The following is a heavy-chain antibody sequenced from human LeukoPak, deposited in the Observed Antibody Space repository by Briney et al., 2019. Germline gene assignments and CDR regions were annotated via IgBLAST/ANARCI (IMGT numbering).Heavy chain of an antibody. Sequence: SETLSLTCTVSGGSISSYYRSWIRQPAGKGLEWIGRIYTSGSTNYNPSLKSRVTMSVDTSKNQFSLKLSSVTAADTAVYYCARGYYDSSGYYYLMTFDYWGQGTLVTVSS. D-gene: IGHD3-22*01. CDR3: ARGYYDSSGYYYLMTFDY. J-gene: IGHJ4*02. CDR1: GGSISSYY. V-gene: IGHV4-4*07. CDR2: IYTSGST.